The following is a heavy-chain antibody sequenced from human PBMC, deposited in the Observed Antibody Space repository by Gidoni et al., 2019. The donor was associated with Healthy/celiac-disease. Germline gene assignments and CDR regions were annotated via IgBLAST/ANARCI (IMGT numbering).Heavy chain of an antibody. V-gene: IGHV4-38-2*02. CDR2: IYHSGST. CDR1: GYSISSGYY. CDR3: AVGAGYSSSWYEDYFDY. Sequence: QVQLQESGPGLVKPSETLSLTCTVSGYSISSGYYWGWIRPPPGKGLGWIGSIYHSGSTYYNPSLKSRVTISVDTSKNQFSLKLSSVTAADTAVYYCAVGAGYSSSWYEDYFDYWGQGTLVTVSS. D-gene: IGHD6-13*01. J-gene: IGHJ4*02.